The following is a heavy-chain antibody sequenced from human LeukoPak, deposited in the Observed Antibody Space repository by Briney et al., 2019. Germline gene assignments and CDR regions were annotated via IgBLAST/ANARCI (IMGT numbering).Heavy chain of an antibody. J-gene: IGHJ6*04. CDR3: ARDARALRGYNHPDLYV. CDR2: ISSSGSTI. D-gene: IGHD5-18*01. Sequence: GGSLRLSCAASGFTFSDYYMSWIREAPGKGLEWVSYISSSGSTIYYADSVKGRFTISRDNAKNSLYLQMNSLRAEDTAVYYCARDARALRGYNHPDLYVWGKGTTVTISS. CDR1: GFTFSDYY. V-gene: IGHV3-11*01.